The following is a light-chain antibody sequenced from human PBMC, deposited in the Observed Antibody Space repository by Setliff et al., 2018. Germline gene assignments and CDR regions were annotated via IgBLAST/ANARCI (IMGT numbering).Light chain of an antibody. V-gene: IGKV3-20*01. CDR2: GAS. CDR3: QQYASSPPN. Sequence: EIVLTQSPGTLSLSPGETATLSCRASQSVSSSYLAWYQQTPGQAPRLLIYGASSRATGIPDRFSGSGSGTDFTLTISRLEAEDFAVYYCQQYASSPPNFGGGTKVDIK. CDR1: QSVSSSY. J-gene: IGKJ4*01.